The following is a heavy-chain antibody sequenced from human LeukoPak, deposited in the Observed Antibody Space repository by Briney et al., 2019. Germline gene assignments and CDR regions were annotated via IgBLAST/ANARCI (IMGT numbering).Heavy chain of an antibody. CDR1: GGTFSGYY. CDR3: ARVNSSWYRAVLGY. Sequence: ASVKVSCKASGGTFSGYYMHWVRQAPGQGLEWMGRINPNSGGTNYAQKFQGRVTMTRDTSISTAYMELSRLRSDDTAVYYCARVNSSWYRAVLGYWGQGTLVTVSS. V-gene: IGHV1-2*06. J-gene: IGHJ4*02. CDR2: INPNSGGT. D-gene: IGHD6-13*01.